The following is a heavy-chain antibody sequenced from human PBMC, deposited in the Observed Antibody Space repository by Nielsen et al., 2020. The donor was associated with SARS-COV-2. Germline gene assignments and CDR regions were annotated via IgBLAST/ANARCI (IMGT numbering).Heavy chain of an antibody. CDR2: IYYSGST. CDR1: GGSISSYY. Sequence: GSLRLSCTVSGGSISSYYWSWIRQPPGKGLEWIGYIYYSGSTNYNPSLKSRVTISVDTSKNQFSLKLSSVTAADTAVYYCARVGYSSSWYPSYYGMDVWGQGATVTVSS. CDR3: ARVGYSSSWYPSYYGMDV. J-gene: IGHJ6*02. D-gene: IGHD6-13*01. V-gene: IGHV4-59*13.